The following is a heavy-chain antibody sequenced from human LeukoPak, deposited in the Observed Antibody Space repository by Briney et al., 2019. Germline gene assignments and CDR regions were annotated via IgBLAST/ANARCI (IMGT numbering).Heavy chain of an antibody. CDR1: GYTFTGYY. CDR3: ARAAPYSIFGVVYPYYYYMDV. J-gene: IGHJ6*03. V-gene: IGHV1-2*06. Sequence: ASVKVSCKASGYTFTGYYMHWVRQAAGQGVEWMGRINPNSGGTNYAQKFQGRVTMTRDTSLSTAYMELSRLRSDDTAVYYGARAAPYSIFGVVYPYYYYMDVWGKGATVTVSS. D-gene: IGHD3-3*01. CDR2: INPNSGGT.